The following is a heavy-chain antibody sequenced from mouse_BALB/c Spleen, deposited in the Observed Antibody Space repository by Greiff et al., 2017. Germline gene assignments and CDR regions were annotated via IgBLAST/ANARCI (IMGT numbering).Heavy chain of an antibody. D-gene: IGHD2-4*01. V-gene: IGHV3-2*02. J-gene: IGHJ2*01. CDR3: ARGDDYDDFDY. CDR2: ISYSGST. CDR1: GYSITSDYA. Sequence: EVKLQESGPGLVKPSQSLSLTCTVTGYSITSDYAWNWIRQFPGNKLEWMGYISYSGSTSYNPSLKSRISITRDTSKNQFFLQLNSVTTEDTATYYCARGDDYDDFDYWGQGTTLTVSS.